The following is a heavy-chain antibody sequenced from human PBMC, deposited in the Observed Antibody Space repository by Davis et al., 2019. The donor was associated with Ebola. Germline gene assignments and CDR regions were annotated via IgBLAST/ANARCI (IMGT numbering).Heavy chain of an antibody. Sequence: SVKVSCKASGGTFSSYAISWVRQAPGQGLEWMGRIIPILGIANYAQKFQGRVTITADKSTSTAYMELSSLRSEDTAVYYCARGIEYLPQAANYYYYGMDVWGQGTTVTVSS. V-gene: IGHV1-69*04. CDR1: GGTFSSYA. CDR3: ARGIEYLPQAANYYYYGMDV. D-gene: IGHD2-2*01. J-gene: IGHJ6*02. CDR2: IIPILGIA.